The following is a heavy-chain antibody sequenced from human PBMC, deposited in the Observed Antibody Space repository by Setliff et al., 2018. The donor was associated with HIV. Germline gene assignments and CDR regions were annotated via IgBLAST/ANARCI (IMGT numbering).Heavy chain of an antibody. CDR3: AKDPERSPITGDYFDY. J-gene: IGHJ4*02. D-gene: IGHD1-20*01. CDR1: GFTFSSYA. Sequence: LSLTCAASGFTFSSYAMSWVRQVPGKGLEWVSVISNSGGTTHYADSVKGRFTISRDNSKNTLYLQMNSLRAEDTAVYYCAKDPERSPITGDYFDYWGQGTLVTVSS. CDR2: ISNSGGTT. V-gene: IGHV3-23*01.